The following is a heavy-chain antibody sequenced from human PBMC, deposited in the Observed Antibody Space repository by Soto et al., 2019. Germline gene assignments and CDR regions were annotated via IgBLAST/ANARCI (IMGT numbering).Heavy chain of an antibody. CDR2: INPSGGST. CDR3: ARDVVSAVRGVIVYGMDV. CDR1: GYTFTSYY. Sequence: QVQLVQSGAEVKKPGASVKVSCKASGYTFTSYYMHWVRQAPGQGLEWMGIINPSGGSTSYAQKFQGSVTMTRDTSKNTVYMELSSLRSEDTAVYYCARDVVSAVRGVIVYGMDVWGQGTTVTVS. J-gene: IGHJ6*02. D-gene: IGHD3-10*01. V-gene: IGHV1-46*03.